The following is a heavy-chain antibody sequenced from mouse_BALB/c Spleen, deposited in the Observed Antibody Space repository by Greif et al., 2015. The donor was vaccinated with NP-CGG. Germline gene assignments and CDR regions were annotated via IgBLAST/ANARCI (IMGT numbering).Heavy chain of an antibody. CDR2: ISDGGSYT. J-gene: IGHJ1*01. D-gene: IGHD1-1*01. CDR1: GFTFSDYY. CDR3: ARGGTTVVADWYFDV. Sequence: EVKLVESGGGLVKPGGSLKLSCAASGFTFSDYYMYWVRQTPEKRLEWVATISDGGSYTYYPDSVKGRFTISRDNAKNNLYLQMSSLKSEDTAMYYCARGGTTVVADWYFDVWGAGTTVTVSS. V-gene: IGHV5-4*02.